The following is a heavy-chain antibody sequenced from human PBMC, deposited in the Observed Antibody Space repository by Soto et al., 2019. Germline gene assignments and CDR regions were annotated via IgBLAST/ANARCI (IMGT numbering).Heavy chain of an antibody. Sequence: GGSLRLSCAASGFTFSSYAMHWVRQAPGKGLECVAVIWYDGSNKYYADSVKGRFTISRDNSNNTLYLQMNSLRAEDTAVYYCARSYCSSTSCYEFFEYWGQGTLVTVSS. D-gene: IGHD2-2*01. J-gene: IGHJ4*02. V-gene: IGHV3-33*01. CDR2: IWYDGSNK. CDR1: GFTFSSYA. CDR3: ARSYCSSTSCYEFFEY.